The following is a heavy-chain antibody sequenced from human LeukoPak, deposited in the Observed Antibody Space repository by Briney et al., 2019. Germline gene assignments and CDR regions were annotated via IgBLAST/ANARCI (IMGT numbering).Heavy chain of an antibody. V-gene: IGHV7-4-1*01. D-gene: IGHD1-7*01. CDR2: ISTNTGNP. CDR1: GYIFDIHA. Sequence: GASVKVSCKASGYIFDIHAIIWVRQAPGQGLEFLGWISTNTGNPTYAQGFTGRFVFPFDISVSTAYLQIRSLKAEDSAVYYCARDYALTVGTTSYFQHWGQGTRVTVSS. J-gene: IGHJ1*01. CDR3: ARDYALTVGTTSYFQH.